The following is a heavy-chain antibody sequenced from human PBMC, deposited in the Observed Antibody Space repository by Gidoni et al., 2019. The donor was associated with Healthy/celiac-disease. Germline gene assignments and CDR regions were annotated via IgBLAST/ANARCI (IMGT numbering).Heavy chain of an antibody. V-gene: IGHV5-51*01. CDR2: IYPGDSDT. Sequence: EVQLVQSGAEVKKPGESLKISCKGSGYSFTSYWIGWVRQMPGKGLEWLGIIYPGDSDTRYSPSFQGQVTISADKSISTAYLQWSSLKASDTAMYYCARSATYYYDSSGPLGYWGQGTLVTVSS. D-gene: IGHD3-22*01. CDR1: GYSFTSYW. J-gene: IGHJ4*02. CDR3: ARSATYYYDSSGPLGY.